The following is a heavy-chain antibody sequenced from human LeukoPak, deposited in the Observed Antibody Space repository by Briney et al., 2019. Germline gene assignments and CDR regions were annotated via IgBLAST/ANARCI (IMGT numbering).Heavy chain of an antibody. Sequence: SETLSLTCTVSGYSISSGYYWGWIRQPPGKGLEWIGSIYHSGSTYYNPSLKSRVTISVDTSKNQFSLKLSSVTAADTAVYYCARDGRFPPEVLPRYFDSWGQGTLVTVSS. D-gene: IGHD1-14*01. J-gene: IGHJ4*02. CDR2: IYHSGST. CDR1: GYSISSGYY. CDR3: ARDGRFPPEVLPRYFDS. V-gene: IGHV4-38-2*02.